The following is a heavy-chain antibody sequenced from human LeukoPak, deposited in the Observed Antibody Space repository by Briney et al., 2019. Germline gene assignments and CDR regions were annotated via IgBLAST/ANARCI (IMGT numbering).Heavy chain of an antibody. CDR3: ARHGYSSGWYGACNI. Sequence: SETLSLTCTVSDGTISGYFWSWFWQPPGKGLEGIGYIYYSGTTQYSPSLKSRVTISVDTSKNQFSLKLSSVTASDTAVYYCARHGYSSGWYGACNIWGQGTMVTVSS. CDR1: DGTISGYF. J-gene: IGHJ3*02. CDR2: IYYSGTT. V-gene: IGHV4-59*08. D-gene: IGHD6-19*01.